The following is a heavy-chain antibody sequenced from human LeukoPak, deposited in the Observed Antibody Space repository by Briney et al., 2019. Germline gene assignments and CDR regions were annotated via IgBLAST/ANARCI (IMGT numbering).Heavy chain of an antibody. D-gene: IGHD6-19*01. CDR1: GGSFSGYY. CDR3: ARDRWLEDQYYFDY. CDR2: VYTSGSS. V-gene: IGHV4-4*07. J-gene: IGHJ4*02. Sequence: PSETLSLTCAVYGGSFSGYYWSWIRQPAGRGLEWIGRVYTSGSSNYNPSLKSRANISIDTSKNQLSLKLSSVTAADTALYYCARDRWLEDQYYFDYWGQGTLVTVSS.